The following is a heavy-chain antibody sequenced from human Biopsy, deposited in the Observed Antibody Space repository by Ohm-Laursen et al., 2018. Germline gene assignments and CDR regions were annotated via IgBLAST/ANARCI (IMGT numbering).Heavy chain of an antibody. D-gene: IGHD3-3*02. CDR2: IHKDSTTE. CDR1: GFTFSDYY. Sequence: SLRLSCTATGFTFSDYYMNWFRRAPGKGLEWTAYIHKDSTTEYYADSVRGRFSISRDNAQKSLYLQMNSLRAEDTAVYYCARDRRDWQHFFDYWGQRTEVIVSS. J-gene: IGHJ4*02. V-gene: IGHV3-11*01. CDR3: ARDRRDWQHFFDY.